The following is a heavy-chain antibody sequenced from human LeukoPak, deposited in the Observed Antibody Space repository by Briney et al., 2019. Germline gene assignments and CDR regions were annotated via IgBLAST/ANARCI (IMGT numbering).Heavy chain of an antibody. CDR1: GGSISSGGYY. V-gene: IGHV4-61*02. J-gene: IGHJ4*02. D-gene: IGHD6-13*01. Sequence: SETLSLTCTVPGGSISSGGYYWSWIRQPAGEGLEWIGRIYTSGSTNYSPSLKSRVTISVDTSKNQFSLKLSSVTAADTAVYYCARAELSAIAAGPLYDYWGQGTLVTVSS. CDR2: IYTSGST. CDR3: ARAELSAIAAGPLYDY.